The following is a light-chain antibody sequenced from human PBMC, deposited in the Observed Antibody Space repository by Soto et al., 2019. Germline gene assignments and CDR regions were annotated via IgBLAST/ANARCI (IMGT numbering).Light chain of an antibody. V-gene: IGKV1-5*01. CDR2: DGS. J-gene: IGKJ1*01. CDR1: QSIGTW. CDR3: QHSNSYLWT. Sequence: DIQMTQSPSTLSASVGDRVTITCRASQSIGTWVAWYQQKSGKAPKLLIFDGSSLETGVPSRSSGSGSGTQFTLTISSLQPGDFATYYCQHSNSYLWTFGPGTKVDIK.